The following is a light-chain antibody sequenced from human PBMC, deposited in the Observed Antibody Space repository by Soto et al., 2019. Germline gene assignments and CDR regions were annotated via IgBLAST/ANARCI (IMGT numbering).Light chain of an antibody. J-gene: IGLJ1*01. V-gene: IGLV2-23*02. CDR2: EVT. CDR3: CSYAGSSTYV. Sequence: QSALTQPASVSGSPGQSITISCTGTSSDVGSYSLVSWYQQHPGKAPKFMIFEVTQRPSGVSNRFSGSKSGNTASLTISGLQAEDEADYYCCSYAGSSTYVFGTGTKVTVL. CDR1: SSDVGSYSL.